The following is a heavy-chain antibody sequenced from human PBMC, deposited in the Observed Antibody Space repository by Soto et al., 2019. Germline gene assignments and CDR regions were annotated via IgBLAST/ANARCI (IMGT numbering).Heavy chain of an antibody. V-gene: IGHV3-48*02. D-gene: IGHD3-3*01. CDR2: TTSNSVII. CDR3: ASGHDFGSGLGVLFDY. CDR1: GFTFSHYS. J-gene: IGHJ4*02. Sequence: GGSLRLSCAASGFTFSHYSMNWVRQAPGQGLEWVSYTTSNSVIIYYAYSVKGRFTISRDNAKNSLYLQMNSLRDEDTAVYYCASGHDFGSGLGVLFDYWGQGTPVTVSS.